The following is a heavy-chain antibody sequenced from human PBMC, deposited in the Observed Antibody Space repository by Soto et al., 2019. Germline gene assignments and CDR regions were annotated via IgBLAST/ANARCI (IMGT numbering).Heavy chain of an antibody. J-gene: IGHJ6*02. V-gene: IGHV3-7*01. CDR1: GFTFSSYW. D-gene: IGHD3-3*01. CDR3: ARGTMNYDFWSDHYNYGMDV. CDR2: IKQDGSGK. Sequence: GGSLRLSCAASGFTFSSYWMSWVRQAPGKGLEWVANIKQDGSGKYYVDSVKGRFTISRDNAKNSLFLQMNSLRVEDTAVFYCARGTMNYDFWSDHYNYGMDVWGQGTTVTVSS.